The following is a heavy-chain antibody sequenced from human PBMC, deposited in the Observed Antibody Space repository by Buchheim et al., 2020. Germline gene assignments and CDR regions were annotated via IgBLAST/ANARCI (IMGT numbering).Heavy chain of an antibody. CDR2: INPDSGDT. D-gene: IGHD2-8*01. Sequence: QVQLVQSGAEVKRPGASVKVSCKASGYTFSGYYIYWVRQAPGQGLEWMGRINPDSGDTNYAQKFQGRVTMTRVTSLSTAYMELSGLRFDDSVVYYCVRGLYYFDYWGQGTL. J-gene: IGHJ4*02. CDR3: VRGLYYFDY. V-gene: IGHV1-2*05. CDR1: GYTFSGYY.